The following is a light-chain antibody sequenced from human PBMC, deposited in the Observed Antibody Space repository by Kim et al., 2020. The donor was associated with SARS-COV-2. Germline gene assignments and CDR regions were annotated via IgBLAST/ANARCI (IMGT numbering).Light chain of an antibody. Sequence: VSQGQTASITCSGDNLGKKYASWYQQKSGQSPVLVIYQGNKRPSGIPERFSGSSSGNTATLTISGTQAMDEADYYCQVWDSITYVVYGGGTQLTVL. CDR1: NLGKKY. CDR2: QGN. V-gene: IGLV3-1*01. CDR3: QVWDSITYVV. J-gene: IGLJ2*01.